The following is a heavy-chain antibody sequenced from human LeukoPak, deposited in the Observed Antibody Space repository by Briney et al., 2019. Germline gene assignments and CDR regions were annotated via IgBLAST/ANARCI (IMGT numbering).Heavy chain of an antibody. J-gene: IGHJ4*02. CDR1: GGSVSSGSYY. V-gene: IGHV4-61*01. CDR3: ARERDSGSYYSFDY. Sequence: SETLSLTCTVSGGSVSSGSYYWSWIRQPPGKGLEWIGYIYYSGSTNYNPSLKSRVTISVDTSKNQFSLKLSSVTAADTAVYYCARERDSGSYYSFDYWDQGTLVTASS. D-gene: IGHD1-26*01. CDR2: IYYSGST.